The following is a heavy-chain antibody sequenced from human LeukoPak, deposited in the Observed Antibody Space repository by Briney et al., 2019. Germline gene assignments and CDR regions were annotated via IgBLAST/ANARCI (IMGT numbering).Heavy chain of an antibody. CDR1: GGSISSSSYY. Sequence: SETLSLTCTVSGGSISSSSYYWGWIRQPPGKGLEWIGSIYYSGSTYYNPSLKSRVTISVDTSKNQFSLKLSSVTAADTAVYYCARAENYYGSGSYNDYWGQGTLVTVSS. CDR2: IYYSGST. CDR3: ARAENYYGSGSYNDY. J-gene: IGHJ4*02. V-gene: IGHV4-39*07. D-gene: IGHD3-10*01.